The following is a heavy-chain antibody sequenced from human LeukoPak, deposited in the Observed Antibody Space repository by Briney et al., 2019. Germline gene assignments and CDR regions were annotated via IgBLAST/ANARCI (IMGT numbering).Heavy chain of an antibody. CDR1: GFTFDDYG. V-gene: IGHV3-23*01. CDR2: ISGSGGNT. CDR3: AKNRKFGDLVYYYYYMDA. D-gene: IGHD3-10*01. J-gene: IGHJ6*03. Sequence: GGSLRLSCAASGFTFDDYGMSWVRQAPGKGLEWVSAISGSGGNTYYADSVKGRFTISRDNSKNTLYLQVNSLRAEDTAVYFCAKNRKFGDLVYYYYYMDAWGKGTTVTVSS.